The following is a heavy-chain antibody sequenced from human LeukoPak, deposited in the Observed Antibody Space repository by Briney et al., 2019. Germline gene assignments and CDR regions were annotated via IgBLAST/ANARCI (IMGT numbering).Heavy chain of an antibody. Sequence: ASVKVSCKASGYTFTSYDINWVRQATGQGLEWMGWMNPNSGNTGYAQKFQGRVTITTDESTSTAYMELSSLRSEDTAVYYCASSGLLELQAFDYWGQGTLVTVSS. CDR1: GYTFTSYD. J-gene: IGHJ4*02. CDR3: ASSGLLELQAFDY. CDR2: MNPNSGNT. V-gene: IGHV1-8*01. D-gene: IGHD1-7*01.